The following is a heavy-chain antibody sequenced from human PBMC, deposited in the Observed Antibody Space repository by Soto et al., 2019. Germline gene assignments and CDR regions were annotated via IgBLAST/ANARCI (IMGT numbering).Heavy chain of an antibody. CDR3: GRRAVDSSTPEYYYYYYMDV. Sequence: QVQLVESGGGVVQPGRSLRLSCAASGFTFSSYGMHWVRQAPGKGLEWVAVIWYDGSNKYYADSVKGRFTISRDNSKNTMYLQMNSLRGEDTTVYYCGRRAVDSSTPEYYYYYYMDVWGKGTTVTVSS. CDR1: GFTFSSYG. D-gene: IGHD6-13*01. V-gene: IGHV3-33*01. J-gene: IGHJ6*03. CDR2: IWYDGSNK.